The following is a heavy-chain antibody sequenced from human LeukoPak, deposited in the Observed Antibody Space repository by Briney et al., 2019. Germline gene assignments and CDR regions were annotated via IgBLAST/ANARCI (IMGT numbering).Heavy chain of an antibody. J-gene: IGHJ6*03. CDR1: GFTFSSYA. D-gene: IGHD3-3*01. CDR3: AKDPSLEWSRYYYYMDV. V-gene: IGHV3-23*01. CDR2: ISGSGGST. Sequence: LSGGSLRLSCAASGFTFSSYAMSWVRQAPGKGLEWVSAISGSGGSTNYADSVKGRFTISRDNSKNTLYLQMNSLRAEDTAVYYCAKDPSLEWSRYYYYMDVWGKGTTVTVSS.